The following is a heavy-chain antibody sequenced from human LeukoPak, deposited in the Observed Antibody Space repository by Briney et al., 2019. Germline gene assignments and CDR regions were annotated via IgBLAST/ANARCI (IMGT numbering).Heavy chain of an antibody. D-gene: IGHD1-26*01. V-gene: IGHV3-23*01. J-gene: IGHJ6*01. CDR2: ISGSGDNT. CDR1: EFTFSGLA. Sequence: GGSLRLSCAASEFTFSGLAMSWVRRTPGKGLEWVSGISGSGDNTLYADSVKGRFTISRDNSKNTLYLEMNSLRAEDTAIYYCAKMKGHPLPKYYMDVWGQGTTVTVSS. CDR3: AKMKGHPLPKYYMDV.